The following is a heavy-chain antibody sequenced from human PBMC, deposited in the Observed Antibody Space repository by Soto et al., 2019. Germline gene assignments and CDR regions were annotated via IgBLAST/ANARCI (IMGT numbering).Heavy chain of an antibody. V-gene: IGHV4-39*01. J-gene: IGHJ6*02. D-gene: IGHD3-16*01. CDR1: CGSISSDSYY. CDR2: IYYSGTT. Sequence: PSETLSLTCTVSCGSISSDSYYWAWIRQPPGKGLEWIGNIYYSGTTYYNPSLKSRVTISVDTSKNQFSLKLSSVTAADTAVYYCARHKGGYYSGVDVWGQGTTVTVSS. CDR3: ARHKGGYYSGVDV.